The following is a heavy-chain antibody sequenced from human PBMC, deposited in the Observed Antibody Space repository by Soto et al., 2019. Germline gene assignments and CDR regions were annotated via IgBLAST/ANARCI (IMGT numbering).Heavy chain of an antibody. CDR1: GYTFTSYD. Sequence: VEVSCKASGYTFTSYDINWVRQETVQVLDWMGWVNPNSGNTGYAQKFQGRVTMTRNTSISTAYMELSSLRSEDTAVYYCASYDFWSGYYSHYYYGMDVWGQGNTVTVSS. CDR2: VNPNSGNT. D-gene: IGHD3-3*01. V-gene: IGHV1-8*01. J-gene: IGHJ6*02. CDR3: ASYDFWSGYYSHYYYGMDV.